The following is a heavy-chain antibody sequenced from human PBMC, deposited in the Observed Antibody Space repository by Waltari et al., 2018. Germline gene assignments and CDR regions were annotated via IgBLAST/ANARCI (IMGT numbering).Heavy chain of an antibody. Sequence: VQLVESGGGVVQPGGSLRLSCSASGFPFSSYCMHWVRPAPGKGLEWVACIRDDGSNKYYADSVKGRFTISRDNSKNTLYLQMNSLRAEDTAVYYCAKDTHSSGWYWGTDYWGQGTLVTVSS. V-gene: IGHV3-30*02. CDR3: AKDTHSSGWYWGTDY. CDR2: IRDDGSNK. D-gene: IGHD6-19*01. CDR1: GFPFSSYC. J-gene: IGHJ4*02.